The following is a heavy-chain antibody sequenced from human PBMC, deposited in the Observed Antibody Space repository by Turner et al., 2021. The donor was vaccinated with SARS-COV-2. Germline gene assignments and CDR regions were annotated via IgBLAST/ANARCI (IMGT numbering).Heavy chain of an antibody. V-gene: IGHV3-23*01. J-gene: IGHJ6*02. CDR1: GFTFRNYA. CDR2: ISGTDDST. CDR3: TKRGDYYYYGMDV. D-gene: IGHD3-16*01. Sequence: EVQLLESGGGLVQPGGSLRLSCAASGFTFRNYAISWVRQAPGKGMEWVSSISGTDDSTFYADSVKGRFTISRDTSKNTLYLQMNSLRAEDTALYYCTKRGDYYYYGMDVWGQGTTVTVSS.